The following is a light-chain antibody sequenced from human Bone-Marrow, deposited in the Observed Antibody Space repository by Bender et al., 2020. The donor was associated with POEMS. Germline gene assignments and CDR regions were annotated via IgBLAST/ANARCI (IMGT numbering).Light chain of an antibody. CDR2: LNSDGSH. J-gene: IGLJ2*01. CDR1: SGHSSYA. Sequence: QLVLTQSPSASASLGASVKLTCTLSSGHSSYAIAWHQQQPEKGPRYLMKLNSDGSHSKGDGIPDRFSGSSSGAERYLTISSLQSEDEAVYYCQTWGLGIHVVFGGGTKLTVL. CDR3: QTWGLGIHVV. V-gene: IGLV4-69*01.